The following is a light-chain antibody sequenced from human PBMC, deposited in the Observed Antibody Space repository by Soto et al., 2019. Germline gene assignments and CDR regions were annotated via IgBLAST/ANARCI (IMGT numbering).Light chain of an antibody. J-gene: IGKJ2*01. V-gene: IGKV1-39*01. CDR2: AAS. Sequence: DIQMTQSPSSLSASVGNSVTVTCRASQIVDTSLNWYQQKPEKAPQLLIYAASSLQSGVPSRLSGSGSATYFTLTIHNLQPEDFVTYYCQQTHSLPPTFGQGTRV. CDR3: QQTHSLPPT. CDR1: QIVDTS.